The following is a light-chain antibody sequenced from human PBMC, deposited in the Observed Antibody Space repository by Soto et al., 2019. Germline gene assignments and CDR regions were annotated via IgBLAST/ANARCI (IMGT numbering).Light chain of an antibody. CDR3: QSYDSSLSGWV. J-gene: IGLJ3*02. Sequence: QPVLTQPPSVSGAPGRRVTISCTGSSFNIGAGYDVHWYQQLPGTAPKLLIYANNNRPSGVPDRFSGSRSGASASLAITGLQAEDEADYYCQSYDSSLSGWVFGGGTKVTVL. CDR1: SFNIGAGYD. CDR2: ANN. V-gene: IGLV1-40*01.